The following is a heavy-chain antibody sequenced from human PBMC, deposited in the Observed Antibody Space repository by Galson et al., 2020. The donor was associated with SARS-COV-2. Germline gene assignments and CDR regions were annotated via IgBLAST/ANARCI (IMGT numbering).Heavy chain of an antibody. J-gene: IGHJ5*02. CDR2: IYYSGST. CDR3: ARRAPVVRGVGNWFDP. V-gene: IGHV4-39*01. Sequence: SETLSLTCTVSGGSISSSSYYWGWIRQPPGKGLEWIGSIYYSGSTYYNPSLKSRVTISVDTSKNQFSLKLSSVTAADTAVYYCARRAPVVRGVGNWFDPWGQGTLVTVSS. D-gene: IGHD3-10*01. CDR1: GGSISSSSYY.